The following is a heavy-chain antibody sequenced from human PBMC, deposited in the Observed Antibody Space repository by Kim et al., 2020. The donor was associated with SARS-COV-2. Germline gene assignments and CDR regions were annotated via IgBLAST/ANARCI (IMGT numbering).Heavy chain of an antibody. Sequence: GGSLRLSCAASGFTFYIYSMSWVPQAPGEGLEWVSGIWCNGCSTKYPDSVKGRFTISRDNSKNTLYLQVNSLRAEDTAIYYCAKSSACGYSYYGFDVWGQGTMVTVS. CDR2: IWCNGCST. CDR1: GFTFYIYS. CDR3: AKSSACGYSYYGFDV. D-gene: IGHD2-21*01. J-gene: IGHJ6*02. V-gene: IGHV3-23*01.